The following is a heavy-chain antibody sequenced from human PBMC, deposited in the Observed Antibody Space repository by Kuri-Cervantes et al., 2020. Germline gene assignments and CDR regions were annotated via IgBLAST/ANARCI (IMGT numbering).Heavy chain of an antibody. CDR1: GSAFSSYG. V-gene: IGHV3-30*02. D-gene: IGHD3-22*01. CDR3: ARESIVVVHKIFDY. J-gene: IGHJ4*02. CDR2: IRYDGSNK. Sequence: GESLKISCAASGSAFSSYGMHWVRQASGKGLEWVAFIRYDGSNKYYADSVKGRFTISRDNAKNSLFLQMNSLRAEDTAVYYCARESIVVVHKIFDYWGQGTLVTVSS.